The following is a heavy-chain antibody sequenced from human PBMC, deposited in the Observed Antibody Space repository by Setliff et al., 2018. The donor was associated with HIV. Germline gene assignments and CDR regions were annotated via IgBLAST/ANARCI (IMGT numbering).Heavy chain of an antibody. D-gene: IGHD5-18*01. Sequence: PSETLSLTCAVYGGSFSDYSWNWIRQPPGKGLEWIGEINHSGSTNYNPSLKSRVTISVDTSKNQFSLKLNSVTAADTAVYYCARDRIQLDYWGQGTLVTVSS. CDR1: GGSFSDYS. CDR3: ARDRIQLDY. CDR2: INHSGST. J-gene: IGHJ4*02. V-gene: IGHV4-34*01.